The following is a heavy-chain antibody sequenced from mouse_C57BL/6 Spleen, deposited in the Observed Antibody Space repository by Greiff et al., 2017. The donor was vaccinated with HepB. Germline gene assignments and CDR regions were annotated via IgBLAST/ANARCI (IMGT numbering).Heavy chain of an antibody. J-gene: IGHJ4*01. CDR3: ARRGGWDVDMDY. D-gene: IGHD4-1*01. CDR1: GYTFTDYY. Sequence: EVQLQQSGPVLVKPGASVKMSCKASGYTFTDYYMNWVKQSHGKSLEWIGVINPYNGGTSYNQKFKGKATLTVDKSSSTAYMELNSLTSEDSAVYYCARRGGWDVDMDYWGQGTSVTVSS. V-gene: IGHV1-19*01. CDR2: INPYNGGT.